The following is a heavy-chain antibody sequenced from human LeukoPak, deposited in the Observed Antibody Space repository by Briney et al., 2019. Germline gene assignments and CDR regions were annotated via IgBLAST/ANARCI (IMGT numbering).Heavy chain of an antibody. Sequence: GGSLRLSCAASGFTFRDAGMSWIRQAPGKGLEWVGRIKSKTDGGTTDYAAPVKGRFTISRDDSKNTLYLQMSSLKTEDTAVYFCAHRDTAMVRVDYWGQGTLVTVSS. D-gene: IGHD5-18*01. J-gene: IGHJ4*02. CDR1: GFTFRDAG. V-gene: IGHV3-15*01. CDR3: AHRDTAMVRVDY. CDR2: IKSKTDGGTT.